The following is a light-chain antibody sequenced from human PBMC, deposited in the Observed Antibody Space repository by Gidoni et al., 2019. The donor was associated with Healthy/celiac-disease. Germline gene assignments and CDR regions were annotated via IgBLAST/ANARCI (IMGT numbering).Light chain of an antibody. Sequence: DIHMTQSPSTLSASVGDRVTITFRASQSISSWLAWYQQKPGKAPKLLIYKASSLESGVPSRFSGSGSGTEFTLTISSLQPDDFATYYCQQYNSYWETFGQGTKVEIK. CDR1: QSISSW. J-gene: IGKJ1*01. V-gene: IGKV1-5*03. CDR3: QQYNSYWET. CDR2: KAS.